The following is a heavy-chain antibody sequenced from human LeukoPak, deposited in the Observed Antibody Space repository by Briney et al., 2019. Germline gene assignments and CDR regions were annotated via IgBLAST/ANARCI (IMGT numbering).Heavy chain of an antibody. D-gene: IGHD6-13*01. CDR3: AKLRAAAGT. J-gene: IGHJ4*02. V-gene: IGHV3-30*02. CDR1: GFGFNAYG. CDR2: IWFDGSQK. Sequence: PGGSLRLSCAESGFGFNAYGMQWIRQAPGKVLEWVAFIWFDGSQKHYADSVKGRFTISRDNAKNSLYLQMNSLRAGDTAVYYCAKLRAAAGTWGQGTLVTVSS.